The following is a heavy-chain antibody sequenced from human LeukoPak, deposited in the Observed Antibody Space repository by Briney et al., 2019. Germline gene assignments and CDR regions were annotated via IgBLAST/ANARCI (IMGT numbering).Heavy chain of an antibody. CDR2: ISAYNGNT. D-gene: IGHD4-17*01. CDR3: ARVEDMTTVTTANAFDI. V-gene: IGHV1-18*01. Sequence: ASVKVSCKASGYTFTSYGISWVRQAPGQGLEWMGWISAYNGNTNYAQKLQGRVTMTTDTSTSTAYMELRSLRSDDTAVYYCARVEDMTTVTTANAFDIWGQGTMVTVSS. CDR1: GYTFTSYG. J-gene: IGHJ3*02.